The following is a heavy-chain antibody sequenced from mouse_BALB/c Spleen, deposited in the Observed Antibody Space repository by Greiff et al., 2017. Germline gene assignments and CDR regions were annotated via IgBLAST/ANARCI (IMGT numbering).Heavy chain of an antibody. Sequence: QVHVKQSGPELVKPGASVKISCKASGYAFSSSWMNWVKQRPGQGLEWIGRIYPGDGDTNYNGKFKGKATLTADKSSSTAYMQLSSLTSVDSAVYFCARSTMDWFAYWGQGTLVTVSA. D-gene: IGHD2-1*01. CDR2: IYPGDGDT. CDR1: GYAFSSSW. V-gene: IGHV1-82*01. CDR3: ARSTMDWFAY. J-gene: IGHJ3*01.